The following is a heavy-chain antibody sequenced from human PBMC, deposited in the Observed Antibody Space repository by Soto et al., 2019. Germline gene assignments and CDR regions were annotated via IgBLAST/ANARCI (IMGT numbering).Heavy chain of an antibody. CDR1: GGSISSSSYY. CDR3: ARHPSEWSYGYLDYFDY. V-gene: IGHV4-39*01. CDR2: IYYSGST. J-gene: IGHJ4*02. Sequence: SETLSLTCTVSGGSISSSSYYWGWIRQPPGKGLEWIGSIYYSGSTYYNPSLKSRVTISVDTSKNQFSLKLSSVTAADTAVYYCARHPSEWSYGYLDYFDYWGQGTLVTVSS. D-gene: IGHD5-18*01.